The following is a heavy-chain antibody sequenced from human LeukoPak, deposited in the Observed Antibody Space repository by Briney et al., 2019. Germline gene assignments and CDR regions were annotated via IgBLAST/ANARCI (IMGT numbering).Heavy chain of an antibody. V-gene: IGHV3-64*01. CDR2: ISSNGGST. Sequence: GGSLRLSCAASGFTFSSYAMHWVRQAPGKGLEYVSAISSNGGSTYYANSVKGRFTISRDNSKNTLYLQMGSLRAEDMAVYYCAREGGGARPLDYWGQGTLVTVSS. D-gene: IGHD3-16*01. J-gene: IGHJ4*02. CDR3: AREGGGARPLDY. CDR1: GFTFSSYA.